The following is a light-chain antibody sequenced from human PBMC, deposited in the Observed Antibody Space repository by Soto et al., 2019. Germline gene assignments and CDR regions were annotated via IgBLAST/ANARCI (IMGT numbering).Light chain of an antibody. V-gene: IGKV3-20*01. Sequence: IVLTQSPGTLSLSPGERATLSCGASQSISASYLAWYQQKPGQAPRLLIYGASRRATGIPDRFSGGGSGTDFTLTISRLEPEDFAVYYCQQHDSSPVTFGQGTKVEIK. CDR3: QQHDSSPVT. CDR1: QSISASY. J-gene: IGKJ2*01. CDR2: GAS.